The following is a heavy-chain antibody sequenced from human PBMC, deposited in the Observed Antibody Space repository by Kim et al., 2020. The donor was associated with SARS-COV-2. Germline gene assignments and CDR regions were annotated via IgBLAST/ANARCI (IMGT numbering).Heavy chain of an antibody. CDR2: T. Sequence: TKYGQKVQGRGIMTTDTSTNTAYMELWGLRSDDTAMYYCARGAYGDVSFDYWGQGTLVTVSS. V-gene: IGHV1-18*01. CDR3: ARGAYGDVSFDY. D-gene: IGHD4-17*01. J-gene: IGHJ4*02.